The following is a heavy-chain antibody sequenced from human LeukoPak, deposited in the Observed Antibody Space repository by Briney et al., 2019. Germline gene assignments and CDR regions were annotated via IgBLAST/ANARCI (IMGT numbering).Heavy chain of an antibody. CDR2: IIPIFGTA. CDR3: ARGKKLYGSGSYNY. J-gene: IGHJ4*02. Sequence: SVKVSCKASGGTFSSYAISWVRQAPGQGLEWMGGIIPIFGTANYAQKFQGRVTMTRNTSISTAYMELSSLRSEDTAVYYCARGKKLYGSGSYNYWGQGTLVTVSS. CDR1: GGTFSSYA. D-gene: IGHD3-10*01. V-gene: IGHV1-69*05.